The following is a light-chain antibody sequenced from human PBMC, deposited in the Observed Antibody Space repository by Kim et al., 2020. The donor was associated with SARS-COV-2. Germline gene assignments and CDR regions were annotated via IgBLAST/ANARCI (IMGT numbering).Light chain of an antibody. CDR2: WAS. CDR3: QQYYTTPYT. V-gene: IGKV4-1*01. CDR1: QSVLYSSNNQNY. Sequence: RATINCKSSQSVLYSSNNQNYLAWYQQKPGQPPKLLIYWASTRQSGVPDRFSGSGSGTDFTLAISSLQAEGVAVYYCQQYYTTPYTFGQGTKLEI. J-gene: IGKJ2*01.